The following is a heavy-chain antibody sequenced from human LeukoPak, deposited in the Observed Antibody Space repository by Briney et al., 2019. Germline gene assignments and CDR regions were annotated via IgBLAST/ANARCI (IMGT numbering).Heavy chain of an antibody. CDR1: GGSISSYY. CDR2: IYCSGST. D-gene: IGHD6-19*01. V-gene: IGHV4-59*01. CDR3: ARDLTVIAVAGTDDYYYYGMDV. J-gene: IGHJ6*02. Sequence: SETLSLTCTVSGGSISSYYWSWIRQPPGKGLEWIGYIYCSGSTNYNPSLKSRVTISVDTSKNQFSLKLSSVTAADTAVYYCARDLTVIAVAGTDDYYYYGMDVWGQGTTVTVSS.